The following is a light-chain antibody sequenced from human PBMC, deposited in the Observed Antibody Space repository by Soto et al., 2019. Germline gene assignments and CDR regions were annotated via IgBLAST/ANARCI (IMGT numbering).Light chain of an antibody. CDR2: DVS. CDR3: SSYTSSSTLLYV. J-gene: IGLJ1*01. Sequence: QSVLNQPASVSGSPGQSITISCTGKSSDIGGYNYVSWYQQHPGKAPKLMIYDVSNRPSGVSNRFSGSKSGNTASLTISGLQAEDEADYYCSSYTSSSTLLYVFGTGTKVTVL. CDR1: SSDIGGYNY. V-gene: IGLV2-14*01.